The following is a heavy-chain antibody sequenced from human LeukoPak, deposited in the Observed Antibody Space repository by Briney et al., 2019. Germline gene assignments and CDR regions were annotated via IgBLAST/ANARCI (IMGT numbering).Heavy chain of an antibody. CDR3: ARDRGYSSSSLSYNWFDP. CDR2: ITPIFGTA. J-gene: IGHJ5*02. CDR1: GGTFSSYA. V-gene: IGHV1-69*06. Sequence: SVKVSCKASGGTFSSYAISWVRQAPGQGLEWMGGITPIFGTANYAQKFQGRVTITADKSTSTAYMELSSLRSEDTAVYYCARDRGYSSSSLSYNWFDPWGQGTLVTVSS. D-gene: IGHD6-6*01.